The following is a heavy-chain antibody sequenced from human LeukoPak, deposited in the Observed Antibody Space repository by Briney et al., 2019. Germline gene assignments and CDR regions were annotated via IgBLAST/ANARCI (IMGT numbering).Heavy chain of an antibody. Sequence: ASVKVSCKVSGYTLTELSMHWVRHAPGKGLGWMGGFDPEDGETIYAQKFQGRVTMTEDTSTDTAYVELSSLRSEDTALYYCATWVVAAIYPLGFDYWGQGTLVTVSS. V-gene: IGHV1-24*01. CDR2: FDPEDGET. D-gene: IGHD2-15*01. CDR3: ATWVVAAIYPLGFDY. J-gene: IGHJ4*02. CDR1: GYTLTELS.